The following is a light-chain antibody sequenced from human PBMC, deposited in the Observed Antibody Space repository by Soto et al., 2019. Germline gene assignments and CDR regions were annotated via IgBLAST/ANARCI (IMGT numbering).Light chain of an antibody. CDR2: GAS. CDR3: QQYNNWPRT. Sequence: EIVMTQSPAPLSVSPGERATLSCRASQSVSSNLAWYQQKPGQAPRLLIYGASTRATGIPARFSGNGSGTEFTLTISSLQSEDFAVYYCQQYNNWPRTFGQGTKVEIK. CDR1: QSVSSN. V-gene: IGKV3-15*01. J-gene: IGKJ1*01.